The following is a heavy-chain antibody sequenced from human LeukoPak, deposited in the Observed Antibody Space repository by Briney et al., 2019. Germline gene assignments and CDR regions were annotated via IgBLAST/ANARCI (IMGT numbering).Heavy chain of an antibody. Sequence: GASVKVSCKASGYTFTNYAMNWVRQAPGRGLEWMGWIHPSTGNPTYAQGFTGRFVFSLDTSVSTTYLQISSLKAEDTAVYYCARAYQRLGDLSLPVYWAQGTLVTVSS. CDR1: GYTFTNYA. V-gene: IGHV7-4-1*02. CDR3: ARAYQRLGDLSLPVY. J-gene: IGHJ4*02. D-gene: IGHD3-16*02. CDR2: IHPSTGNP.